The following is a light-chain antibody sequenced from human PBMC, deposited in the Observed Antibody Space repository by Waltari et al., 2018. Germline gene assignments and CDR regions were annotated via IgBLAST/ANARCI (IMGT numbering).Light chain of an antibody. CDR3: MESIQFPS. V-gene: IGKV2-29*01. Sequence: VVTQTPPFLSVSPGQTASISCNSSQSPLHTAGLTVLSWYVQRPGLAPQLLIYEVSSMFSGVPDRFSGSGSGKHFTLKISRVEAEDVGVYYCMESIQFPSFGGGTKVEIK. CDR2: EVS. CDR1: QSPLHTAGLTV. J-gene: IGKJ4*01.